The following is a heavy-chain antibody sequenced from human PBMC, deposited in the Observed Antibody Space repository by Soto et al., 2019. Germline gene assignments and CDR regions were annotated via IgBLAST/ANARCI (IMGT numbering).Heavy chain of an antibody. CDR1: GGTFSSYA. Sequence: SVKVSCKASGGTFSSYAISWVRQAPGQGLEWMGGIIPIFGTANYAQKFQGRVTITADESTSTAYMELSSLRSEDTAVYYCARDQNTPYYYDSSGYPPLGFDPWGQGTLVTVSS. D-gene: IGHD3-22*01. CDR2: IIPIFGTA. V-gene: IGHV1-69*13. CDR3: ARDQNTPYYYDSSGYPPLGFDP. J-gene: IGHJ5*02.